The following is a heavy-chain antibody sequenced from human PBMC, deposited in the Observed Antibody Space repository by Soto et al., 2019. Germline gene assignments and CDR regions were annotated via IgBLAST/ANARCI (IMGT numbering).Heavy chain of an antibody. CDR2: ISSNGGIT. CDR3: AVATKYYYCGMDV. V-gene: IGHV3-64*02. Sequence: EVQLVESGEGLVQPGGSLRLSCAASGFTFSSYAMHWVRQAPGKGLEYVSVISSNGGITYYADSVKDRFTISRDNSKNTLYLQMGSLRAEDMAVYYCAVATKYYYCGMDVWGQGTTVIVSS. J-gene: IGHJ6*02. D-gene: IGHD5-12*01. CDR1: GFTFSSYA.